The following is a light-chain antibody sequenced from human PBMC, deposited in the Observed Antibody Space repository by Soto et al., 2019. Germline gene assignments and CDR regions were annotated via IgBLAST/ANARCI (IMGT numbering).Light chain of an antibody. V-gene: IGKV3-20*01. CDR1: RSVSSSY. CDR2: GAS. J-gene: IGKJ4*01. CDR3: QQYGSSPLT. Sequence: EIVLTQSPGTLSLSPGERATLSCRASRSVSSSYLAWYQQKPGQSPRLLIYGASSRATGIPDRFSGSGSGTDFTLTIGRLEPEDFAVYYCQQYGSSPLTFGGGTKVDIK.